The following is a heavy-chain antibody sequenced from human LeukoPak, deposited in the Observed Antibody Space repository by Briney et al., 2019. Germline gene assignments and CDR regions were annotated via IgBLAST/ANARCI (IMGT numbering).Heavy chain of an antibody. D-gene: IGHD2-2*01. Sequence: PSETLSLTCAVYGGSFSGYYWSWIRQPPGKGLEWIGEINHSGSTNYNPSLKSRVTISVDTSKNQFSLKLSPVTAADTAVYYCARRPVYCSSTSCAPRAFDYWGQGTLVTVSS. CDR3: ARRPVYCSSTSCAPRAFDY. CDR2: INHSGST. CDR1: GGSFSGYY. J-gene: IGHJ4*02. V-gene: IGHV4-34*01.